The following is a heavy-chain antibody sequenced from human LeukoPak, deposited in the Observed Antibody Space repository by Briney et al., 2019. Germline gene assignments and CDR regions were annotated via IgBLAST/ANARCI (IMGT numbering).Heavy chain of an antibody. V-gene: IGHV4-34*01. CDR1: GGSFSGYY. CDR2: INHSGST. J-gene: IGHJ6*02. CDR3: ARIPYPYYYYHGMDV. D-gene: IGHD2-2*02. Sequence: SETLSLTCAVYGGSFSGYYWSWIRQPPGKGLEWIGEINHSGSTNYNPSLKSRVTISVDTSKNQFSLKLSSVTAADTAVYYCARIPYPYYYYHGMDVWGQGTTVTVSS.